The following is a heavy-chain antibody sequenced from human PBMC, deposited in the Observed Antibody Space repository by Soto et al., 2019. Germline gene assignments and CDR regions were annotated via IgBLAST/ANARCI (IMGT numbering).Heavy chain of an antibody. CDR1: GFSLSTSGVG. J-gene: IGHJ4*02. D-gene: IGHD3-3*01. CDR2: IYWDDDK. Sequence: QITLKESGPTLVKPTQTLTLTCTFSGFSLSTSGVGVGWIRQPPGKALEWLALIYWDDDKRYSPSLKSRLTITEDTSKNRVVITMTNMDPVDTATYYCAHAGPNKPDFWSGYAGATIAYWGQGTLVTVFS. CDR3: AHAGPNKPDFWSGYAGATIAY. V-gene: IGHV2-5*02.